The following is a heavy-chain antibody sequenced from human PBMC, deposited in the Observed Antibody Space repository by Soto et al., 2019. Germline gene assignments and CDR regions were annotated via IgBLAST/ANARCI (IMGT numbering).Heavy chain of an antibody. CDR3: ARGSRGSYYYGSGSYYGNFDY. Sequence: GGSLRLSCAASGFTFSSYSMNWVRQAPGKGLEWVSYISSSSSTIYYADSVKGRFTISRDNAKNSLYLQMNSLRAEDTAVYYCARGSRGSYYYGSGSYYGNFDYWGQGTLVTVSS. CDR1: GFTFSSYS. V-gene: IGHV3-48*01. J-gene: IGHJ4*02. D-gene: IGHD3-10*01. CDR2: ISSSSSTI.